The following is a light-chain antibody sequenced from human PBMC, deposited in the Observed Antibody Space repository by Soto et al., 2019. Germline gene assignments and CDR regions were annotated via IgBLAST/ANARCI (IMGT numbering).Light chain of an antibody. CDR3: QHYNFWPHT. Sequence: EILLTQSPATLAVSPGEGATLSCRASQSVRDNLAWYQQKPGQAPRLLIYRASTRAIGVPARFSGSGSGTEFTLTISSLQSEDVSVYFCQHYNFWPHTFGQGTKLEIK. J-gene: IGKJ2*01. V-gene: IGKV3-15*01. CDR2: RAS. CDR1: QSVRDN.